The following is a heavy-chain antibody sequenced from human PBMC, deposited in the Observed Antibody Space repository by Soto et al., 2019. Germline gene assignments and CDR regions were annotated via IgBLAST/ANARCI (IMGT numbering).Heavy chain of an antibody. CDR1: GYTFSDHY. D-gene: IGHD6-19*01. Sequence: ASVKVSCKTSGYTFSDHYTHWVRQAPGQGLEWMGWINPNSGGTGYAEKFQGRVTMTRDTSISTAYMELNRLNSDDTAVYYCARDVPRAVAGFQHWGQGTLVTVSS. CDR2: INPNSGGT. V-gene: IGHV1-2*02. CDR3: ARDVPRAVAGFQH. J-gene: IGHJ1*01.